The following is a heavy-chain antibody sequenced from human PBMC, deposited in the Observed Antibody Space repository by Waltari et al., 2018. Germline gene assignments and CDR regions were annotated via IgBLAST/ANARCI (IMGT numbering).Heavy chain of an antibody. Sequence: VKLVESGGGVVQPGRSLRLPCAASGFTFGRHGKNWVRQAPGKGLEWVAVIWYDGSKKYYADSVKGRFTISRDNSKNTLYLQINSLRAEDTAVYYCAREGDGAYYFDYWGQGTLVTVSS. D-gene: IGHD3-10*01. J-gene: IGHJ4*02. V-gene: IGHV3-33*01. CDR2: IWYDGSKK. CDR3: AREGDGAYYFDY. CDR1: GFTFGRHG.